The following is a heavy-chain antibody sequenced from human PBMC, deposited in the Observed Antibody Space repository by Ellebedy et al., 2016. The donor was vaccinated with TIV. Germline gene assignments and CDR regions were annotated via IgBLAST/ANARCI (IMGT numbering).Heavy chain of an antibody. CDR3: ARDPLIVTPEGVYYYGLDV. CDR1: GFTVSSSY. J-gene: IGHJ6*02. D-gene: IGHD2/OR15-2a*01. Sequence: GESLKISCAASGFTVSSSYMNWVRQAPGKGLEWVSVIYSDGSTYYADSVKGRFTFSRDISKNTLYLQMDSLRVEDTAVYYCARDPLIVTPEGVYYYGLDVWGQGTTVTVSS. V-gene: IGHV3-66*01. CDR2: IYSDGST.